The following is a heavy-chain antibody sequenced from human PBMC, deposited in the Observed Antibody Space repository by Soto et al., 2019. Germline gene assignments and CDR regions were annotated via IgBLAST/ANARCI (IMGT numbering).Heavy chain of an antibody. CDR3: AKDRDYGDYGFDY. CDR1: GFTFSSYA. V-gene: IGHV3-23*01. J-gene: IGHJ4*02. CDR2: ISGSGGST. Sequence: DVQLLEAGGNLVQPGGSLRLSCAASGFTFSSYAMSWVRQAPGKGLEWVSAISGSGGSTYYADSVKGRFTISRDNSKNTLYLQMNSLRAEDTAVYYCAKDRDYGDYGFDYWGQGTLVTVSS. D-gene: IGHD4-17*01.